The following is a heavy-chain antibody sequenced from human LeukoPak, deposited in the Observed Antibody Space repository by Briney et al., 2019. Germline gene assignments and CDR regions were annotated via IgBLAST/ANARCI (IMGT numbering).Heavy chain of an antibody. J-gene: IGHJ3*02. CDR2: IYYSGST. CDR1: GGSINTPNYY. CDR3: ARENDAFDI. V-gene: IGHV4-39*07. Sequence: PSETLSLTCTVSGGSINTPNYYWSWIRQPPGKGLEWIGNIYYSGSTYYNPSLKSRVTISVGTSKNQFSLKLSSVTAADTAVYYCARENDAFDIWGQGTMVTVSS.